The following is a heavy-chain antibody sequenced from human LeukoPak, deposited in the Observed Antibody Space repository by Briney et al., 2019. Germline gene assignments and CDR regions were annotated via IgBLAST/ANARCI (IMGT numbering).Heavy chain of an antibody. CDR3: VRDRDYYDTSAY. J-gene: IGHJ4*02. CDR2: ISTSNGNT. Sequence: ASVKVSCKTSGYNFKSHGITWVRQAPGQGLEWMGWISTSNGNTNYAQKFQDRVTMTTDTSSSTAYMELRSLRSDDTAVYYCVRDRDYYDTSAYWGQGTLVTVSS. V-gene: IGHV1-18*01. CDR1: GYNFKSHG. D-gene: IGHD3-22*01.